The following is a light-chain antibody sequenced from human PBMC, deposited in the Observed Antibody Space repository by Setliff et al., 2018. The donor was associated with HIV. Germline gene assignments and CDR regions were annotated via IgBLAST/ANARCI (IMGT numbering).Light chain of an antibody. J-gene: IGLJ1*01. CDR3: CSWAGSSTYV. Sequence: SVLAQPASVSGSPGQSITISCTGTSSDVGGYYYVSWYQQHPGKAPKVMIYDVNKRPSGVSNRFSGSKSGNMASLTISGLQAEDEADYYCCSWAGSSTYVFGTGTKVTVL. V-gene: IGLV2-23*02. CDR1: SSDVGGYYY. CDR2: DVN.